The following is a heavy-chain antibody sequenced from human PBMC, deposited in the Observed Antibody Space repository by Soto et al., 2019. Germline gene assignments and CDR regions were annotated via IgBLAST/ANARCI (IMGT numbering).Heavy chain of an antibody. CDR1: GFIFSTYA. D-gene: IGHD4-17*01. CDR3: AHPRGYGVFDAVDI. V-gene: IGHV3-23*01. J-gene: IGHJ3*02. Sequence: PGGSPRLSCAASGFIFSTYAMNWVRQAPGKGLEWVSAISGSGVSTYYAESVRGRFTISRDNSINTLYLQMSSLRTEDTAVYYCAHPRGYGVFDAVDIWGQGTMVTVSS. CDR2: ISGSGVST.